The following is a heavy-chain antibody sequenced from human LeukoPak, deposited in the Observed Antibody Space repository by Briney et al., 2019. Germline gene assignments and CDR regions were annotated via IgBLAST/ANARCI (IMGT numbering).Heavy chain of an antibody. D-gene: IGHD3-22*01. J-gene: IGHJ6*02. V-gene: IGHV3-21*01. CDR1: GFTFSSYS. CDR3: ARDGKTYYYDSSGYYYYGMDV. CDR2: ISSSSSYI. Sequence: PGGSLRLSCAASGFTFSSYSMNWVRQAPGKGLEWASSISSSSSYIYYADSVKGRFTISRDNAKNSLYLQMNSLRAEDTAVYYCARDGKTYYYDSSGYYYYGMDVWGQGTTVTVSS.